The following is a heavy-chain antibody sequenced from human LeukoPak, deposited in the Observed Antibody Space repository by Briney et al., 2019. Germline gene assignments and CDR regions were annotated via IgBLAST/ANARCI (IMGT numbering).Heavy chain of an antibody. V-gene: IGHV4-34*01. CDR2: INHSGST. Sequence: SETLSLTCSVYGGSFGGYYWSWIRQPPGRGLEWIGEINHSGSTNYTPSLKSRVTISVDTSKNQFSLKLSSVTAADTAVYYCATHARQSLYRSSWYSDYWGQGTLVTVSS. CDR1: GGSFGGYY. CDR3: ATHARQSLYRSSWYSDY. J-gene: IGHJ4*02. D-gene: IGHD6-13*01.